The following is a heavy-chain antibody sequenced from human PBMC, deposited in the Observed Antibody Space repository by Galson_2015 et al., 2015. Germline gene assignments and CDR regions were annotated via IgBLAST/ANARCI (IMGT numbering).Heavy chain of an antibody. Sequence: SVKVSCKASGYTFTSYAMHWVRQAPGQRVEWMGWINADNGNTEYSQKFQGRVTITRDTSASTVYMELSSLRSEDTAVYYCARGYSAYDFAFDIWGQGTMVTVSS. V-gene: IGHV1-3*01. D-gene: IGHD5-12*01. CDR1: GYTFTSYA. CDR2: INADNGNT. CDR3: ARGYSAYDFAFDI. J-gene: IGHJ3*02.